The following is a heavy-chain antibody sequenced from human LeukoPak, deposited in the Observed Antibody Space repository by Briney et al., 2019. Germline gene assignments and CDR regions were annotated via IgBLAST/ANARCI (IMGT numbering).Heavy chain of an antibody. CDR1: GGSISSYY. CDR3: ASHPGEYGADY. V-gene: IGHV4-59*01. D-gene: IGHD3-16*01. J-gene: IGHJ4*02. CDR2: IYYSGST. Sequence: SETLSLTCTVSGGSISSYYWSWIRQPPGKGLEWIGYIYYSGSTNYNPPLKSRVTISVDTSKNQFSLKLSSVTAADTAVYYCASHPGEYGADYWGQGTLVTVSP.